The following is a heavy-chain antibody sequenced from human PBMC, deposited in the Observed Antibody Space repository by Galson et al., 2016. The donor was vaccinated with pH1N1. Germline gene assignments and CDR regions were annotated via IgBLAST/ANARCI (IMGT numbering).Heavy chain of an antibody. D-gene: IGHD4-17*01. CDR2: VNPGGSTI. CDR3: ARQYDFGDYRGNAFDI. V-gene: IGHV5-51*03. Sequence: QSGAEVKKPGESLKISCKASGYIFTSQWIAWVRQVPGKGLEWVGVVNPGGSTIRYSPSFQGQVTISSDKSISTAYLQWISLWASDTAMYYCARQYDFGDYRGNAFDIWGQGTVVIVSS. CDR1: GYIFTSQW. J-gene: IGHJ3*02.